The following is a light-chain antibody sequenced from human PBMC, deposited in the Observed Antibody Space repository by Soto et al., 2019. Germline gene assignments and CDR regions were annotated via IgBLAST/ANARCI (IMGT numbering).Light chain of an antibody. CDR3: GSFAGSPVV. J-gene: IGLJ2*01. Sequence: QSVLTQPPSASGSPGQSVTITCSGTSSDVGEENYVSWYQQHPGKVPKLILYEVSKRPSGVPDRFSGSRSGSTASLTVSGLQAEDEADYYCGSFAGSPVVFGGGTKLTVL. CDR1: SSDVGEENY. CDR2: EVS. V-gene: IGLV2-8*01.